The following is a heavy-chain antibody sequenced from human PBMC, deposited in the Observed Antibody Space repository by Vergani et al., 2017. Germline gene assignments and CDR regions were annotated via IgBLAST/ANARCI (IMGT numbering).Heavy chain of an antibody. V-gene: IGHV1-18*01. CDR3: ARDPDIVVVPAAPYYYYYYGMDV. J-gene: IGHJ6*02. CDR2: ISAYNGNT. D-gene: IGHD2-2*01. CDR1: GYSFINYG. Sequence: QSQLVQSGDEVKKPGASVKVSCKTSGYSFINYGISWVRQAPGQGLEWMGWISAYNGNTHYAQKLQGRVTMTTDTSTSTAYMELRSLRSDDTAVYYCARDPDIVVVPAAPYYYYYYGMDVWGQGTTVTVSS.